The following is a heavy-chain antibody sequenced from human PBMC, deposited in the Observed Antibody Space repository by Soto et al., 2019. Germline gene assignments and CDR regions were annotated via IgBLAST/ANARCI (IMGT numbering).Heavy chain of an antibody. J-gene: IGHJ6*02. D-gene: IGHD3-9*01. Sequence: GGSLRLSCAASGFTFSSYEMNWVRQAPGKGLEWVSYISSSGSTIYYADSVQGRFTISRDNAKNSLYLQMNSLRAEDTAVYYCARAPSARYFDWLGPGYYGMDGWGQGTTVTVAS. CDR2: ISSSGSTI. CDR3: ARAPSARYFDWLGPGYYGMDG. CDR1: GFTFSSYE. V-gene: IGHV3-48*03.